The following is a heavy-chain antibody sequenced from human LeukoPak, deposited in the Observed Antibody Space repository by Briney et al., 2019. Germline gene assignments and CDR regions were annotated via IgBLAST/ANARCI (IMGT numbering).Heavy chain of an antibody. Sequence: GGSLRLSCAASGFTFSSYAMHWVRQAPGKGLEWVAVISYDGSNKYYADSVKGRFTISRDNSKNTLYLQMNSLRAEDTAVCYCARVAGAAAVEDYWGQGTLVTVSS. CDR2: ISYDGSNK. V-gene: IGHV3-30-3*01. CDR1: GFTFSSYA. D-gene: IGHD6-13*01. CDR3: ARVAGAAAVEDY. J-gene: IGHJ4*02.